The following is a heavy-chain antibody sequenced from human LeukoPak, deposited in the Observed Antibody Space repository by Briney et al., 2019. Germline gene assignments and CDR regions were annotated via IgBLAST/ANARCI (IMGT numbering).Heavy chain of an antibody. CDR1: GFTFSSYA. D-gene: IGHD3-22*01. J-gene: IGHJ5*02. Sequence: GSLRLSCAASGFTFSSYAMSWIRQPPGKGLEWIGEINHSGSTNYNPSLKSRVTISVDTSKNQFSLKLSSVTAADTAVYYCARASLVVDNLNWFDPWGQGTLVTVSS. CDR2: INHSGST. V-gene: IGHV4-34*01. CDR3: ARASLVVDNLNWFDP.